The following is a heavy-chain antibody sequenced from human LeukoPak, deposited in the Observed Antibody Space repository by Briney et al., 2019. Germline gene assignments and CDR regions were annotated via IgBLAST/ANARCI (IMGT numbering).Heavy chain of an antibody. D-gene: IGHD6-19*01. V-gene: IGHV3-48*04. CDR3: ANGRSSSGALQHDY. Sequence: GGSLRLSCAASGFTFSSYAMSWVRQAPGKGLEWVSYISSSGSTIYYADSVKGRFTISRDNAKNSLYLQMNSLRAEDTALYFCANGRSSSGALQHDYWGQGTLVTVSS. CDR2: ISSSGSTI. J-gene: IGHJ4*02. CDR1: GFTFSSYA.